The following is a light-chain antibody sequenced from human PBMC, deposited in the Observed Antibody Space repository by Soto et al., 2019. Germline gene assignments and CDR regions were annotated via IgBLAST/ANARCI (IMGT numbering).Light chain of an antibody. CDR1: SSDVGGYNY. Sequence: QSALTQPASVSGSPGQSITISCTGTSSDVGGYNYVSWYQQHPGKPPKLMIYDVNNRPSGVSNRFSGSKSGNTASLTISGLQAEDEADYYCSSYTGSSTYVVFGGGTKLTVL. CDR3: SSYTGSSTYVV. J-gene: IGLJ2*01. V-gene: IGLV2-14*01. CDR2: DVN.